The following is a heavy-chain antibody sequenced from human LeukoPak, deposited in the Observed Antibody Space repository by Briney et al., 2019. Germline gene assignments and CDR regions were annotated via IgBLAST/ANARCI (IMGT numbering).Heavy chain of an antibody. V-gene: IGHV1-18*01. J-gene: IGHJ2*01. CDR1: GYTFTSYG. CDR3: ARDRGWSGGSCYSSWYFDL. CDR2: ISAYNGNT. Sequence: ASVKVSCKASGYTFTSYGISWVRQAPGQGLEGMGWISAYNGNTNYAQKLHGRLTMTTDTSTSTAYMQPRSPRADDTAVYYCARDRGWSGGSCYSSWYFDLWGRGTLVTVSS. D-gene: IGHD2-15*01.